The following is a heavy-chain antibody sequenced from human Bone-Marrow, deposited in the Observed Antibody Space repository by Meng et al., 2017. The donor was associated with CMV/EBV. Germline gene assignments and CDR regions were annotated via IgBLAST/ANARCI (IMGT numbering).Heavy chain of an antibody. V-gene: IGHV3-7*01. CDR1: GFTFSSYW. Sequence: GESLKISCAASGFTFSSYWMNWVRQAPGKGLEWVANIKQDGSEKYYVDSVKGRFTISRDNAKNSLYLQMNSLRAEDTAVYYCAREYSGSYYVNYYYYGMDVWGQGTTVTVSS. CDR3: AREYSGSYYVNYYYYGMDV. CDR2: IKQDGSEK. J-gene: IGHJ6*02. D-gene: IGHD1-26*01.